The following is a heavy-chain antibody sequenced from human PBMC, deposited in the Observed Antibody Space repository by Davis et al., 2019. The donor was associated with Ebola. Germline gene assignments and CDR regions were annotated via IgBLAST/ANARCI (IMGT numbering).Heavy chain of an antibody. D-gene: IGHD2-15*01. CDR2: ITSSSSYI. CDR1: GFTFSSFS. V-gene: IGHV3-21*01. J-gene: IGHJ6*04. Sequence: GESLKISCAASGFTFSSFSMNWVRQAPGKGLEWVSSITSSSSYIYYADSVKGRFTISIDNAKNSLYLQMNSLRAEDTAVYYCARDRELGGFCSGGTCFTLESYYYHYGMDVWGKGTTVTVSS. CDR3: ARDRELGGFCSGGTCFTLESYYYHYGMDV.